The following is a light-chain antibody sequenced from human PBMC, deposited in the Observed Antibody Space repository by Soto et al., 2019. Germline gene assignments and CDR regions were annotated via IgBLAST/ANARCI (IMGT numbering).Light chain of an antibody. CDR1: RSVTSNY. Sequence: EIVLTQSPDTLSLSPGERATLSCRASRSVTSNYVAWYQQQPGQAPRLLIYGASSRATGIPDRFSGSGSGTDFTLTISRLEPEDFAVYYCQQYGSSSWTFGQGTKVDIK. J-gene: IGKJ1*01. V-gene: IGKV3-20*01. CDR3: QQYGSSSWT. CDR2: GAS.